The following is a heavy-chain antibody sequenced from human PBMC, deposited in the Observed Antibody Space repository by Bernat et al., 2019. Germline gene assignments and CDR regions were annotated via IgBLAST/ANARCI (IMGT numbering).Heavy chain of an antibody. CDR2: IRSKAYGGTT. CDR1: GFTFGDYA. J-gene: IGHJ6*03. D-gene: IGHD5-12*01. V-gene: IGHV3-49*04. CDR3: TREGYSGFSLYYYYYYMDV. Sequence: EVQLVESGGGLVQPGRSLRLSCTASGFTFGDYAMSWVRQAPGKGLEWVGFIRSKAYGGTTEYAASVKGRFTISRDDSKSIAYLQMNSLKTEDTAVYYCTREGYSGFSLYYYYYYMDVWGKGTTVTVSS.